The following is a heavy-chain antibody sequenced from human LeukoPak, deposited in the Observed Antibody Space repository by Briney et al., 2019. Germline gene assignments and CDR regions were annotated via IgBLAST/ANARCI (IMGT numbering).Heavy chain of an antibody. D-gene: IGHD6-19*01. CDR3: ARQGKSYSSGWYCDY. CDR2: IYSSGST. CDR1: GGSISSYY. V-gene: IGHV4-59*08. Sequence: SETLSLTCTVSGGSISSYYWSWIRQPPGKGLEWIGYIYSSGSTNYNPSLKSRVTISVDTSKNQFSLELSSVTAADTAVYYGARQGKSYSSGWYCDYWGQGTLVTVSS. J-gene: IGHJ4*02.